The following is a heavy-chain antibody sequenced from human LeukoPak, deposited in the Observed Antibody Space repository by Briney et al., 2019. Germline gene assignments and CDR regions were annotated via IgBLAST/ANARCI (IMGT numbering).Heavy chain of an antibody. J-gene: IGHJ3*01. CDR1: GFTFNTYW. Sequence: GGSLRLSCAASGFTFNTYWMSWVRQAPGKGLEWVANIKEDGSEEYYVDSVKGRFPISRDNAKNSLYLQMDSLSAEDTALYFCARDWLVGVPFDAFHLWRQETIVTVSS. V-gene: IGHV3-7*01. D-gene: IGHD1-26*01. CDR2: IKEDGSEE. CDR3: ARDWLVGVPFDAFHL.